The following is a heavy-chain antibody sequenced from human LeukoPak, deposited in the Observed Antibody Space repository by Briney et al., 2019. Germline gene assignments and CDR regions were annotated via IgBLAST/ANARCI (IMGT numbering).Heavy chain of an antibody. J-gene: IGHJ4*02. V-gene: IGHV3-49*04. CDR1: GFTFGDYA. CDR3: SRPLISGSYYDLSLGY. Sequence: GGSLRLSCTSSGFTFGDYAMSWVRQAPGKGLEWVGLIRTTVFGGTTEYAASLKGRFTISRDDSKSLGYLQMDSLKTEDTAVYYCSRPLISGSYYDLSLGYWGQGVLVTVAS. CDR2: IRTTVFGGTT. D-gene: IGHD1-26*01.